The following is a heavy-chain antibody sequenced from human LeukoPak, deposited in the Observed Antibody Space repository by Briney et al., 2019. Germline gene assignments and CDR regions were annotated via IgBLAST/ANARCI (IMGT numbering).Heavy chain of an antibody. CDR3: AAPLPQYYYYGMDV. CDR1: GGSFSGYY. V-gene: IGHV4-34*01. Sequence: SETLSLTCAVYGGSFSGYYWSWIRQPPGKGLEWIGEINHSGSTNYSPSLKSRVTISVDTSKNQFSLKLSSVTAADTAVYYCAAPLPQYYYYGMDVWGQGTTVTVSS. J-gene: IGHJ6*02. CDR2: INHSGST.